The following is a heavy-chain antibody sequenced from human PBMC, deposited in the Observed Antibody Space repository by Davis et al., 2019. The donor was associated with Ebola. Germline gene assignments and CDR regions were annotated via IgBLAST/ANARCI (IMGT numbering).Heavy chain of an antibody. V-gene: IGHV1-18*01. CDR3: ARKSFSRVDY. D-gene: IGHD2/OR15-2a*01. CDR1: GYTFTSYG. CDR2: ISAYNGNT. Sequence: AASVKVSCKASGYTFTSYGISWVRHAPGQGLEWMGWISAYNGNTNYAQKLQGRVTMTTDTSTSTAYMGLRSLRSDDTAVYYCARKSFSRVDYWGQGTLVTVSS. J-gene: IGHJ4*02.